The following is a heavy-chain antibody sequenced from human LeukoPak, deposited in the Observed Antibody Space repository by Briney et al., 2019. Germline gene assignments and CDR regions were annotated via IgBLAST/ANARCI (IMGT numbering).Heavy chain of an antibody. V-gene: IGHV3-48*01. D-gene: IGHD1-26*01. J-gene: IGHJ4*02. Sequence: GGSLRLSCAASGFTFSSYNMNWVRQAPGKGLEWVSYISSSSGTIYYADSVKGRFTVSRDNAKNSLYLQMNSLRAEDTAVYYCAREVGATTECLDYWGQGTLVTVSS. CDR1: GFTFSSYN. CDR3: AREVGATTECLDY. CDR2: ISSSSGTI.